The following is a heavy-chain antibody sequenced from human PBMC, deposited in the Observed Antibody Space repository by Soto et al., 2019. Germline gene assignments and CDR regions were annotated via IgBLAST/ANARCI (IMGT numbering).Heavy chain of an antibody. Sequence: EVQLVESGGGLVQPGGSLRLSCAASGFTFTSYAIHWVRQAPGKGLEFVSSINSNGGTTYYADSVKGRFTISRDDSKKTLYLQMDSLRPEDMAVYYCARARSDSGYSYYFDYWGQGTLVTVSS. J-gene: IGHJ4*02. CDR1: GFTFTSYA. CDR2: INSNGGTT. D-gene: IGHD5-12*01. V-gene: IGHV3-64*07. CDR3: ARARSDSGYSYYFDY.